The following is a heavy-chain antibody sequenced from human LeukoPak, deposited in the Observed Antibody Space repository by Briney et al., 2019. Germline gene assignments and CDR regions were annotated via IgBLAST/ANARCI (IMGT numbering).Heavy chain of an antibody. J-gene: IGHJ4*02. V-gene: IGHV4-38-2*02. CDR1: GYSISSGYY. CDR3: ARGFGGYCSSTSRYLGY. CDR2: IYHSGST. Sequence: PSETLSLTCTVSGYSISSGYYWGWIRHPTGNGLEWIGSIYHSGSTYYNPSLKSRVTISVDTSKNQFSLKLSSVTAADTAVYYCARGFGGYCSSTSRYLGYWGQGTLVTVSS. D-gene: IGHD2-2*01.